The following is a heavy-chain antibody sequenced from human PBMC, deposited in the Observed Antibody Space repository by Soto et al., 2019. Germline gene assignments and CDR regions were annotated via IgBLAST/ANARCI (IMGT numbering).Heavy chain of an antibody. J-gene: IGHJ6*01. CDR1: GFTFTSSA. CDR3: AAERLMDL. D-gene: IGHD6-25*01. CDR2: IVVFSGNT. Sequence: SVKVCFKASGFTFTSSAVPLVRQARGQRLEWIGWIVVFSGNTNYAHKFQERVTITRDMSTSTAYMELSSLRSEHTALYYCAAERLMDLWGHGTTVTVSS. V-gene: IGHV1-58*01.